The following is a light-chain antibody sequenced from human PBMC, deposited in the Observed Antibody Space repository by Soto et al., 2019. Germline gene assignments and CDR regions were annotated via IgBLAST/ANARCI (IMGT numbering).Light chain of an antibody. J-gene: IGLJ1*01. V-gene: IGLV1-40*01. Sequence: QSALTQPPSVCGAPGQRVTISCTGSSSNIGSGFDVHWYQQHPGTAPRFLNYGNSNRPSGVPDRFSGSTSGTSASLAITGLQAEYEADYSCQSYDSSLSGSNVFGNGTKVTVL. CDR3: QSYDSSLSGSNV. CDR1: SSNIGSGFD. CDR2: GNS.